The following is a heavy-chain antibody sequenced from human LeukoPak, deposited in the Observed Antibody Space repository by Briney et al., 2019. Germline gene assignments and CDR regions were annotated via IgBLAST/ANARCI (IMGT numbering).Heavy chain of an antibody. CDR1: VFTFSSYA. CDR3: AKSGREMATIYQNWFDP. V-gene: IGHV3-23*01. J-gene: IGHJ5*02. Sequence: PGGSLRLSCAASVFTFSSYAMSWVRQAPGKGLEGVSAISGSGGSTYYADSVKGRFTISRDNSKNTLYLQMNSLRAEDTAVYYRAKSGREMATIYQNWFDPWGQGTLVTVSS. CDR2: ISGSGGST. D-gene: IGHD5-24*01.